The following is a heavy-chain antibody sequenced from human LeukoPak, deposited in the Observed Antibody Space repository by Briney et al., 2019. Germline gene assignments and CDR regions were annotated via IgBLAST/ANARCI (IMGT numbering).Heavy chain of an antibody. CDR2: ISSSGSTI. CDR1: GFTFSSYE. V-gene: IGHV3-48*03. Sequence: GGSLRLSCAASGFTFSSYEMNWVRQAPGKGLEWVSYISSSGSTIYYADSVKGRFTISRDNAKNSLYLQMNSLRAEGTAVYYCARDIYDSSGYPRPGDYWGQGTLVTVSS. J-gene: IGHJ4*02. CDR3: ARDIYDSSGYPRPGDY. D-gene: IGHD3-22*01.